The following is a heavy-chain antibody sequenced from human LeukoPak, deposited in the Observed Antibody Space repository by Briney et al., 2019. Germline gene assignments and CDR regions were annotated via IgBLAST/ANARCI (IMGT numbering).Heavy chain of an antibody. J-gene: IGHJ5*02. CDR3: ARVVRGVVTSNWFDP. CDR2: VASSGTS. CDR1: GDSLNTYY. D-gene: IGHD2-21*02. V-gene: IGHV4-59*01. Sequence: SETLSLTCTVSGDSLNTYYWTWLRQTPGKELECIGFVASSGTSNYNHPLKSRVSISIDTSKNQFSLALTSVTPADTAVYYCARVVRGVVTSNWFDPWGQGTLVSVSS.